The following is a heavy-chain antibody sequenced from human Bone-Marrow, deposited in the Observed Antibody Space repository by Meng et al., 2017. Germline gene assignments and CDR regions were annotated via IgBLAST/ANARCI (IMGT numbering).Heavy chain of an antibody. Sequence: ASVKVSCKASGYTLTAYYIHWVRQAPGQGLEWMGIINPSGGSTSYAQKFQGRVTMTRDTSTSTVYMELSSLRSEDTAVYYCARDEDSSGYEYYFDYWGQGTLVTVSS. CDR2: INPSGGST. D-gene: IGHD3-22*01. CDR1: GYTLTAYY. CDR3: ARDEDSSGYEYYFDY. V-gene: IGHV1-46*01. J-gene: IGHJ4*02.